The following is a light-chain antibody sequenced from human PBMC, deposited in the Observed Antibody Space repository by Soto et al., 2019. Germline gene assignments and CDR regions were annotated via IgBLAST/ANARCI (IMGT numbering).Light chain of an antibody. CDR1: QNINTW. V-gene: IGKV1-5*03. J-gene: IGKJ1*01. CDR2: AAS. CDR3: QQYHSYST. Sequence: DIQMTQSPSTLSASVEDIVTITCRASQNINTWLSWHQQKPGKAPKLLIYAASTLQSGVPLRFSGTGSGTEFTLTISSLQPDDFATYYCQQYHSYSTFGQGTKVDIK.